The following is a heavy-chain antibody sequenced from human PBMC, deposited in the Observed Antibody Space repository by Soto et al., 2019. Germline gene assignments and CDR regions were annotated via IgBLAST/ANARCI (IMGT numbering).Heavy chain of an antibody. CDR1: GFTFSSYG. Sequence: QVQLVESGGGVVQPGRSLRLSCAASGFTFSSYGMHCVRQAPGKGLEWEAVIWYDGSNKYYADSVKGQFTISRDNSKNTRYLQINSFRAEDTAVYYCARESTVAPHFHFWGQGTLVTVSS. CDR3: ARESTVAPHFHF. V-gene: IGHV3-33*01. D-gene: IGHD4-4*01. J-gene: IGHJ4*02. CDR2: IWYDGSNK.